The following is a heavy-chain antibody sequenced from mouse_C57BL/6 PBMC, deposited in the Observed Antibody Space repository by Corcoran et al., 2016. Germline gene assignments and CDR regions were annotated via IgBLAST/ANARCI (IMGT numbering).Heavy chain of an antibody. Sequence: QVQLQQSGAELVKPGASVKISCKASGYAFSSYWMNWVKQRPGKGLEWIGQIYPGGGDTNYNGKFKGKSTLTADKSSSTAYMQLSSLTSEDSAVYFGARGCYRNYYYAMDYWGQGTSVTVSS. D-gene: IGHD2-5*01. J-gene: IGHJ4*01. CDR1: GYAFSSYW. V-gene: IGHV1-80*01. CDR2: IYPGGGDT. CDR3: ARGCYRNYYYAMDY.